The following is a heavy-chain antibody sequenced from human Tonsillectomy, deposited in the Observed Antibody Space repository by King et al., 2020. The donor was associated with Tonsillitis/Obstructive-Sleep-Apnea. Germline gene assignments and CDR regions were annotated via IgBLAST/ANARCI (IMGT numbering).Heavy chain of an antibody. J-gene: IGHJ3*01. D-gene: IGHD3-9*01. CDR2: LYYSGST. CDR3: ARAYYDILTGYLDDAFDV. V-gene: IGHV4-59*08. CDR1: GVSISSYY. Sequence: VQLQESGPGLVKPSETLSLTCTVSGVSISSYYWSWIRQPPGKGLEWIGYLYYSGSTNYNPSLKSRDTISVDTSKNQFSLKLSSVTAADTAVYYCARAYYDILTGYLDDAFDVWGQGTMVTVSS.